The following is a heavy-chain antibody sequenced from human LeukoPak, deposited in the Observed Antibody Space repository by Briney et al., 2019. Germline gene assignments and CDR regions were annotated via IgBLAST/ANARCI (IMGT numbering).Heavy chain of an antibody. J-gene: IGHJ4*02. V-gene: IGHV3-30*18. CDR1: GFTFSSYG. D-gene: IGHD4-23*01. CDR3: AKDLRWYYFDY. Sequence: GGSLRLSCAASGFTFSSYGMHWVRQAPGKGLERVAVISYDGSNKYYADSVKGRFTISRDNSKNTLYLQMNSLRAEDTAVYYCAKDLRWYYFDYWGQGTLVTVSS. CDR2: ISYDGSNK.